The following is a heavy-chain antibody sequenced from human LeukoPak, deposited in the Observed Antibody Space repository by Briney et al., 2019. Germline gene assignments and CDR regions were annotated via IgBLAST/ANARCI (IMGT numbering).Heavy chain of an antibody. V-gene: IGHV3-48*03. CDR1: GFTFSSYE. J-gene: IGHJ6*03. D-gene: IGHD6-19*01. CDR2: ISSSGSTI. Sequence: PGGSLRLSCAASGFTFSSYEMNWVRQAPGKGLEWGSYISSSGSTIYYADSVKGRFTISRDNAKNSLYLQMNSLRAEDTAVYYCAREDGYSSGWPAPFDYYYYYMDVWGKGTTVTISS. CDR3: AREDGYSSGWPAPFDYYYYYMDV.